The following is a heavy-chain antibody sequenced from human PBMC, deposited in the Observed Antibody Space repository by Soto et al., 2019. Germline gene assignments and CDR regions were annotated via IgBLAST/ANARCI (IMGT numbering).Heavy chain of an antibody. CDR1: GFTFSSYS. CDR3: AREPTIPATHTGFFDY. CDR2: ISSSSSYI. J-gene: IGHJ4*02. Sequence: GGSLRLSCAASGFTFSSYSMNWVRQAPGKGLEWVSSISSSSSYIYYADSVKGRFTISRDNAKNSLYLQMDSLRAEDTAVYYCAREPTIPATHTGFFDYWGQGTLVTVSS. V-gene: IGHV3-21*01. D-gene: IGHD5-12*01.